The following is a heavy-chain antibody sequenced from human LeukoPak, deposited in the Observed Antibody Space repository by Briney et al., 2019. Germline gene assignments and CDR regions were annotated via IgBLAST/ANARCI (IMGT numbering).Heavy chain of an antibody. J-gene: IGHJ4*02. V-gene: IGHV4-59*01. CDR3: ARSKYYFDY. CDR1: SGSISSDY. CDR2: ISYSGTT. D-gene: IGHD2/OR15-2a*01. Sequence: SETLSLTCTVSSGSISSDYWSWIRQPPGKGLEWIGYISYSGTTNYNPSLKSRVTMSVDTSRKLFSLKLSSVTAADTAVYYCARSKYYFDYWGQGTLVTVSS.